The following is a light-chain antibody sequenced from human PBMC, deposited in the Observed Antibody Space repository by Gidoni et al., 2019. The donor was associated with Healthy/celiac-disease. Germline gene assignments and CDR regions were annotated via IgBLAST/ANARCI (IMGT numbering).Light chain of an antibody. CDR1: HIGSKS. CDR3: QVWDSSSDHPV. CDR2: DDS. J-gene: IGLJ2*01. V-gene: IGLV3-21*03. Sequence: SSVPTQPHSVSVAPGTTARITCGGNHIGSKSVHWYQQKPGQAPVLVVYDDSDRPSGIPERFSGSNSGNTATLTISRVEAGDEADYYCQVWDSSSDHPVFGGGTKLTVL.